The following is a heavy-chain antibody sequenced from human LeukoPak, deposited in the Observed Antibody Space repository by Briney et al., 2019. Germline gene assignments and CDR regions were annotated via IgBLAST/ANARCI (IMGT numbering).Heavy chain of an antibody. CDR1: GGSFSGYY. CDR2: INHSGST. D-gene: IGHD4-11*01. Sequence: PSETLSLTCAVYGGSFSGYYWSWIRQPPGKGLEWIGEINHSGSTNYNPSLKTRVSISVDTSKNQLSLRLASVTAADTAVYYCARERVGINYGGLSYWGQGTLVTVSS. J-gene: IGHJ4*02. V-gene: IGHV4-34*01. CDR3: ARERVGINYGGLSY.